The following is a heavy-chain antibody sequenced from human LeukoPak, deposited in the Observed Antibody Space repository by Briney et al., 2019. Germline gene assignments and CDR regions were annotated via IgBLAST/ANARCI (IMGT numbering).Heavy chain of an antibody. CDR3: ARDYWWNYDY. CDR1: GFTFSDYA. D-gene: IGHD1-7*01. V-gene: IGHV3-30-3*01. J-gene: IGHJ4*02. Sequence: GGSLRLSCAASGFTFSDYAMHWVRQAPGKGLEWVAVISKDGSDKYHPGSVRGRFTISRDNSKNTIYLQMDSLRAEDTAIYYCARDYWWNYDYWGQGTLVTVSS. CDR2: ISKDGSDK.